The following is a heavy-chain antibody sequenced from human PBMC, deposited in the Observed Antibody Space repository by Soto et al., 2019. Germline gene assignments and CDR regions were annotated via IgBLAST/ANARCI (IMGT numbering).Heavy chain of an antibody. CDR1: GGSISSNSYY. V-gene: IGHV4-39*01. D-gene: IGHD3-16*01. CDR2: MYFSGTT. Sequence: SETLSLTCTVAGGSISSNSYYWDWIRQPPGKGLEWIGSMYFSGTTYHNPSLQSRVTISVDTAKHQFSLHLSSVTAADTAVYYCARHAAYDSVWGKSDGSDYWGQGTLVTVPQ. CDR3: ARHAAYDSVWGKSDGSDY. J-gene: IGHJ4*02.